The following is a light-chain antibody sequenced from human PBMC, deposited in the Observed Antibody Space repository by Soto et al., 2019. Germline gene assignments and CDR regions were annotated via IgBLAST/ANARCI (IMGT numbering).Light chain of an antibody. CDR2: EVT. J-gene: IGLJ3*02. CDR1: SSDVGGYNY. CDR3: SSYTSTSTGV. V-gene: IGLV2-14*01. Sequence: QSALTQPASVSGSPGQSITISCTGTSSDVGGYNYVSWYQQHPGEAPKLMIYEVTNRPSGVSFRFSGSKSDNTASLTISGLQAEDEADYYCSSYTSTSTGVFGGGTKLTVL.